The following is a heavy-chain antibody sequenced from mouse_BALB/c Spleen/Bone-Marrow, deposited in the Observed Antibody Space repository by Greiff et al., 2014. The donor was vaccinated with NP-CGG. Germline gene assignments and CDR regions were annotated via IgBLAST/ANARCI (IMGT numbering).Heavy chain of an antibody. J-gene: IGHJ4*01. CDR1: GFTFSSFG. CDR2: ISSGSSTI. Sequence: EVMLVESGGGLVQPGGSRKLSCAASGFTFSSFGMHWVRQAPEKGLGWVAYISSGSSTIYYADTMKGRFTISRDNPKSSLFLQMTSLRSEDTAMYYCTRSGTLGAMDYWGQGTSVTVSS. CDR3: TRSGTLGAMDY. D-gene: IGHD3-3*01. V-gene: IGHV5-17*02.